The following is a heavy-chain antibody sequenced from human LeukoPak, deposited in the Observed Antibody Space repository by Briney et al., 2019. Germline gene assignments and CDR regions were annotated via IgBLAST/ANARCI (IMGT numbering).Heavy chain of an antibody. CDR2: ISSSSSYI. D-gene: IGHD3-3*01. CDR3: AKDFWSGRGNSFDL. Sequence: GGSLRLSCAASGFTFSSYSMNWVRQAPGKGLEWVSSISSSSSYIYYADSVKGRFTISRDNAKNSLYLQMNSLRAEDTAVYYCAKDFWSGRGNSFDLWGQGTMVTVSS. J-gene: IGHJ3*01. V-gene: IGHV3-21*01. CDR1: GFTFSSYS.